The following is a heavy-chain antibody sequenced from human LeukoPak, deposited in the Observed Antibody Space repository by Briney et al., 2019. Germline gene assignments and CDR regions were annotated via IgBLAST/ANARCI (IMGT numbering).Heavy chain of an antibody. V-gene: IGHV3-23*01. CDR3: ARTKGGSGSYDDY. CDR2: ISGSGGGT. Sequence: PGGSLRLSCAASGFTFNNYAMDWVRQAPGKGLEWVSAISGSGGGTYYADSVKGRFTISSDNSKNTLYLQMISLRAEDTAVYYCARTKGGSGSYDDYWGQGTLVTVSS. J-gene: IGHJ4*02. CDR1: GFTFNNYA. D-gene: IGHD3-10*01.